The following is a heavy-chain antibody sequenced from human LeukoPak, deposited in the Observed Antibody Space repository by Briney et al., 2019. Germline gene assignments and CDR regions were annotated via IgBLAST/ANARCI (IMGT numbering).Heavy chain of an antibody. D-gene: IGHD6-19*01. Sequence: GGSLRLSCAASGFTVSTNYMSWVRQAPGKGLEWVSVIYSGGSTYYADSVKGRFTISRDNSKNTLYLQMNSLRAEDTAVYYCARDRYSSGWYYFDYWGQGTLVTVSS. CDR3: ARDRYSSGWYYFDY. CDR1: GFTVSTNY. V-gene: IGHV3-53*01. J-gene: IGHJ4*02. CDR2: IYSGGST.